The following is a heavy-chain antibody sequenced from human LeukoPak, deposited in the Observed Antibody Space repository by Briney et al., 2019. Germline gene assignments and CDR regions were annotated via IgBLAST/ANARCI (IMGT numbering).Heavy chain of an antibody. V-gene: IGHV1-18*01. J-gene: IGHJ3*02. D-gene: IGHD3-22*01. CDR2: ISAYNGNT. Sequence: GASVKVSCKASGYTFTSYGISWVRQAPGQGREWRGWISAYNGNTNYAQKLQGRVTMTTDTSTSTAYMELRSLRSDDTAVYYCARTTMIVVVVPTGAFDIWGQGTMVTVSS. CDR3: ARTTMIVVVVPTGAFDI. CDR1: GYTFTSYG.